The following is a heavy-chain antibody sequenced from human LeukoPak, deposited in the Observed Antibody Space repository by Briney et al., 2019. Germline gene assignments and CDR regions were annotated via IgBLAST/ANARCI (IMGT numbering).Heavy chain of an antibody. D-gene: IGHD6-13*01. J-gene: IGHJ5*02. CDR3: ARFSRQLVPWFDP. Sequence: SVKVSCKASGGTFNSYAISWVRQAPGQGLEWMGRIIPILGIANYAQKFQGRVTITADKSTSTAYMELSSLRSEDTAVYYCARFSRQLVPWFDPWGQGTLVTVSS. CDR2: IIPILGIA. CDR1: GGTFNSYA. V-gene: IGHV1-69*04.